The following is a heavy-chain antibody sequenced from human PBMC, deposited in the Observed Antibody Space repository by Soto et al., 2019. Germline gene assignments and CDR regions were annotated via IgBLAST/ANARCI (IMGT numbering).Heavy chain of an antibody. Sequence: EVQLVESGGGLVQPGGSLRLSCAASGFTFSSYWMHWVRQAPGKGLVWVSRINSDGSSTSYADSVKGRFTISRDNAKNTLYLQLNSLRAEDTAVYYCARGTGHSSSWYYFDYWGQGTLVTVSS. J-gene: IGHJ4*02. D-gene: IGHD6-13*01. V-gene: IGHV3-74*01. CDR2: INSDGSST. CDR1: GFTFSSYW. CDR3: ARGTGHSSSWYYFDY.